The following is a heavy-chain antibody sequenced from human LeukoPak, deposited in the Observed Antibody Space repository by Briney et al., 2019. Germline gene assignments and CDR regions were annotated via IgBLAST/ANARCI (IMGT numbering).Heavy chain of an antibody. V-gene: IGHV1-2*02. J-gene: IGHJ3*02. CDR2: INPNSGST. CDR1: GYTFTGYY. D-gene: IGHD1-20*01. Sequence: ASVKVSCKASGYTFTGYYMHWVRQAPGQGLEWMGWINPNSGSTNYAQKFQGRVTMTRDTSISTAYMELSRLRSDDTAVYYCAKPITGRIRLDAFDIWGQGTMVTVSS. CDR3: AKPITGRIRLDAFDI.